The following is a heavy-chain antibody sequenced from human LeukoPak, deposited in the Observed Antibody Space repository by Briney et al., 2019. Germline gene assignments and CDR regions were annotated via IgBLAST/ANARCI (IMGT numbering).Heavy chain of an antibody. D-gene: IGHD6-19*01. CDR3: ARDPIAVAASPDI. J-gene: IGHJ3*02. V-gene: IGHV3-30*02. Sequence: PGGSLRLSCAASGFTFSSYGMHWVRQAPGKGLEWVAFIRYDGSNKYYADSVKGRFTISRDNSKNTLYLQMNSLRAEDTAVYYCARDPIAVAASPDIWGQGTMVTVSS. CDR2: IRYDGSNK. CDR1: GFTFSSYG.